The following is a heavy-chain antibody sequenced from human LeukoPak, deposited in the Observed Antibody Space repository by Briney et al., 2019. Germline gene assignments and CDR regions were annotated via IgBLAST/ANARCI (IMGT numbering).Heavy chain of an antibody. J-gene: IGHJ5*02. Sequence: SETLSLTCTVSGGSISSYYWSWIRQPPGKGLEWIGYIYYSGSTNYNPSLKSRVTISVDTSKNQFSLKLSSVTAADTAVYYCARDAAGDFWSGHNWFDPWGQGTLVTVSS. CDR1: GGSISSYY. D-gene: IGHD3-3*01. V-gene: IGHV4-59*12. CDR2: IYYSGST. CDR3: ARDAAGDFWSGHNWFDP.